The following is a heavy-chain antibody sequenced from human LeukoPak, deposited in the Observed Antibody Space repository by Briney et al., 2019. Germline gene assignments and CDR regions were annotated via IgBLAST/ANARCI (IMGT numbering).Heavy chain of an antibody. CDR2: INPNSGGT. CDR1: GYTFTGYY. J-gene: IGHJ4*02. CDR3: ARDLSFGEPAGTHFDY. Sequence: ASVKVSCKASGYTFTGYYMHWVRQAPGQGLEWMGWINPNSGGTNYAQKFQGRVTMTRDTSISTAYMELSRLRSDDTAVYYCARDLSFGEPAGTHFDYWGQGTLVTVSS. V-gene: IGHV1-2*02. D-gene: IGHD3-10*01.